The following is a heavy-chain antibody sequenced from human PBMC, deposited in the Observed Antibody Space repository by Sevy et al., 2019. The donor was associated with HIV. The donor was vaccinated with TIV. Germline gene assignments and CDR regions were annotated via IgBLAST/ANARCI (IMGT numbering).Heavy chain of an antibody. D-gene: IGHD2-2*01. J-gene: IGHJ6*02. Sequence: VGSLRLSCAASEFIFSDYAMNWVRQTPGKGLEWVSSINGKGRSTHYADSVEGRFTISRDNSKNTLYLQMNSLRAEDTAVYYCAKTINSGGGAVPAANYYYYGMDVWGQGTTVTVSS. CDR1: EFIFSDYA. CDR3: AKTINSGGGAVPAANYYYYGMDV. CDR2: INGKGRST. V-gene: IGHV3-23*01.